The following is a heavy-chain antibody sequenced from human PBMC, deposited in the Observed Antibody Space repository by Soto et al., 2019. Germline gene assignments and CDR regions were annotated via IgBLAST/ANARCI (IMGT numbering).Heavy chain of an antibody. CDR2: VYYTGSI. Sequence: QVQLLESGPGLVKPSGTLSLTCVVSGGSVTSKNWWWSWVRLSPGERPEWIGQVYYTGSIKYNPSLQSRTTTSLDKSNNLLSLNWTSVTAADAALYYCAKLTGIKMRDSPSTYHFAMDVWGQGTTVIVSS. CDR3: AKLTGIKMRDSPSTYHFAMDV. D-gene: IGHD3-10*01. CDR1: GGSVTSKNW. V-gene: IGHV4-4*02. J-gene: IGHJ6*02.